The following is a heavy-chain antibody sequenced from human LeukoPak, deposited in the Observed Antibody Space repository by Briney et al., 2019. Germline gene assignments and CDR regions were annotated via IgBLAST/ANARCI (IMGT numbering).Heavy chain of an antibody. CDR2: TYSGGST. V-gene: IGHV3-66*01. Sequence: PGGSLRLSCAASGFTVSINYMSWVRQAPGKGLEWVSLTYSGGSTYYADSVKGRFTISRDNSKNTLYLQMNSLRAEDTAVYFCARVHSDSRGYYQHDYWGQGTLVTVSS. CDR3: ARVHSDSRGYYQHDY. J-gene: IGHJ4*02. D-gene: IGHD3-22*01. CDR1: GFTVSINY.